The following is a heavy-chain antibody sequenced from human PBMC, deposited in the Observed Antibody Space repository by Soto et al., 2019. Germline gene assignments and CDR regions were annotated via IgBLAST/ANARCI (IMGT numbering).Heavy chain of an antibody. D-gene: IGHD3-3*01. Sequence: QITLKESGPTLVKPTQTLTLTCTFSGFSLSTSGVGVGWIRQPPGKALEWLAVIYWDDDKRYSPSLKARLAIAKDTSKNQVVLTMTNMDPVDTGTYYCAHGMGKYGFWNGGYFDYWGQGTLVTVPS. J-gene: IGHJ4*02. CDR1: GFSLSTSGVG. CDR3: AHGMGKYGFWNGGYFDY. V-gene: IGHV2-5*02. CDR2: IYWDDDK.